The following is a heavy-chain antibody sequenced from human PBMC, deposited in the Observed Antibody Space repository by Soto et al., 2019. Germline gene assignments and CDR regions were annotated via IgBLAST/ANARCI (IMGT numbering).Heavy chain of an antibody. D-gene: IGHD6-19*01. Sequence: GGSLRLSCAASGFTFSSYAMSWVRQTPGKGLEWVSAISGSGGSTYYADSVKGRFTISRDNSKNTLYLQMNSLRAEDTAVYYCASPTVAGRSGSDYWGQGTLVTVSS. CDR2: ISGSGGST. J-gene: IGHJ4*02. V-gene: IGHV3-23*01. CDR1: GFTFSSYA. CDR3: ASPTVAGRSGSDY.